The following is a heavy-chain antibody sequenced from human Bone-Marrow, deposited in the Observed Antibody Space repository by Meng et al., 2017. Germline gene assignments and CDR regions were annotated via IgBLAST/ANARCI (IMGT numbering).Heavy chain of an antibody. CDR1: GFTFSSYA. CDR3: ARSVPMVLGNSGQGFQH. Sequence: GGSLRLSCAASGFTFSSYAMSWVRQAPGKGLEWVSSISSSSYIYYADSVKGRFTISRDNAKNSLYLQMNSLRAEDTAVYYCARSVPMVLGNSGQGFQHWGQGTLVTVSS. J-gene: IGHJ1*01. D-gene: IGHD4-23*01. CDR2: ISSSSYI. V-gene: IGHV3-21*01.